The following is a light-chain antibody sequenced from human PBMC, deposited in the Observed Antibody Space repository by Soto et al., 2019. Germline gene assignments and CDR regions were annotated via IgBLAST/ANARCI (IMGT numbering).Light chain of an antibody. CDR1: YNDVGGYKF. CDR3: SSYAGFDMAV. V-gene: IGLV2-8*01. Sequence: QSALTQPPSASGSPGQSVTISCTGIYNDVGGYKFVSWYQQHPGKAPKLLIYEVTQRPSGVPDRFSGSKTGNTASLTVSGLQPVDEADYYCSSYAGFDMAVFGTGTKVTVL. CDR2: EVT. J-gene: IGLJ1*01.